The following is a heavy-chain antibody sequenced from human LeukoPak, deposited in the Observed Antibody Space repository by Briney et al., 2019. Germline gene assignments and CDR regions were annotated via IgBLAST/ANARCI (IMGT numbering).Heavy chain of an antibody. V-gene: IGHV4-39*07. D-gene: IGHD3-10*01. J-gene: IGHJ5*02. CDR1: GGSISSSSYY. CDR2: IYYSGST. CDR3: ARSNGSGSYFGH. Sequence: PSETLSLTCTVSGGSISSSSYYWGWIRQPPGKGLEWIGSIYYSGSTYYNPSLKSRVTISVDTSKNQFSLKLSSVTAADAAVYYCARSNGSGSYFGHWGQGTLVTVSS.